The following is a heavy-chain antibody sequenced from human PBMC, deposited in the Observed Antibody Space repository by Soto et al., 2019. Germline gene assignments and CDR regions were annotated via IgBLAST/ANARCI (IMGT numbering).Heavy chain of an antibody. CDR1: GGSISSYY. Sequence: SETLSLTCTVSGGSISSYYWSWIRQPAGKGLEWIGRIYTSGSTNYNPSLKSRVTMSVDTSKNQFSLRLSSVTAAETAVYYCARDSPDYYDSSGSLTYYFAYWGQGTLVSVSS. V-gene: IGHV4-4*07. CDR2: IYTSGST. J-gene: IGHJ4*02. CDR3: ARDSPDYYDSSGSLTYYFAY. D-gene: IGHD3-22*01.